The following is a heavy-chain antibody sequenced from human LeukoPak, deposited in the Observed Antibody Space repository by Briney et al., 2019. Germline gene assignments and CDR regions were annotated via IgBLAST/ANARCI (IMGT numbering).Heavy chain of an antibody. CDR3: ARGRDRSKAGDH. J-gene: IGHJ4*02. D-gene: IGHD5-24*01. CDR2: IHPHGIF. V-gene: IGHV4-34*01. CDR1: GGSCDDYY. Sequence: PSETLSLTCAVYGGSCDDYYCSWIRQPPGKGLEWVGEIHPHGIFYYNSSLMSRVTISIDTSTTQFSLRLTSVTATDTAFYYCARGRDRSKAGDHWGQGSLVTVSS.